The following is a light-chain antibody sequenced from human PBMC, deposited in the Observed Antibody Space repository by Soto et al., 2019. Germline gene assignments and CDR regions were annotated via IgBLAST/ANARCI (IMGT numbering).Light chain of an antibody. CDR2: DVS. J-gene: IGLJ1*01. V-gene: IGLV2-14*01. CDR1: SSDIGAYNY. CDR3: SSYTSSATYV. Sequence: QSVLTXPASVSGSPGQSITISCTGTSSDIGAYNYVSWYQQHPGKAPKLMIYDVSNRPSGLSNRFSGSKSGNTASLTISGLQAEDEADYYCSSYTSSATYVFGTGTKVTVL.